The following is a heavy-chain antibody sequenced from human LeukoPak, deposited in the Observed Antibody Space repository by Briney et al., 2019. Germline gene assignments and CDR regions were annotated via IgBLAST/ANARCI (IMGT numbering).Heavy chain of an antibody. CDR1: GYTFTGYY. CDR2: INPNSGGT. CDR3: ARDIVVVPAAYKTYNWFDP. V-gene: IGHV1-2*02. Sequence: ASVTVSCKASGYTFTGYYMHWVRQAPGQGLAWMGWINPNSGGTNYAQKFQGRVTMTRDTSISTAYMELSRLRSDDTAVYYCARDIVVVPAAYKTYNWFDPWGQGTLVTVSS. J-gene: IGHJ5*02. D-gene: IGHD2-2*01.